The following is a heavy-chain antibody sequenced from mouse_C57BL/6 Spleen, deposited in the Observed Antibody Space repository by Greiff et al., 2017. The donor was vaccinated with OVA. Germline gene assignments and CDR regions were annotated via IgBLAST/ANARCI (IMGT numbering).Heavy chain of an antibody. CDR1: GYTFTSYW. CDR2: IYPGSGST. V-gene: IGHV1-55*01. D-gene: IGHD1-1*01. Sequence: QVHVKQPGAELVKPGASVKMSCKASGYTFTSYWITWVKQRPGQGLEWIGDIYPGSGSTNYNEKFKSKATLTVDTSSSTAYMQLSSLTSEDSAVYYCARGDYYGRFDYWGQGTTLTVSS. CDR3: ARGDYYGRFDY. J-gene: IGHJ2*01.